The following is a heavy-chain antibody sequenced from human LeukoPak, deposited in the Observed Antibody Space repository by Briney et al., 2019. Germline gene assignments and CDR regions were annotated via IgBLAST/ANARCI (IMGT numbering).Heavy chain of an antibody. V-gene: IGHV4-61*08. CDR2: IYYSGST. Sequence: PSETLSLTCTVPGGSISSGGYYWSWLRQHPGKGPEWIGYIYYSGSTNYNPSLKSRVTISVDTSKNQFSLKLSSVTAADTAVYYCARYTAMVYFDYWGQGTLVTVSS. D-gene: IGHD5-18*01. CDR1: GGSISSGGYY. CDR3: ARYTAMVYFDY. J-gene: IGHJ4*02.